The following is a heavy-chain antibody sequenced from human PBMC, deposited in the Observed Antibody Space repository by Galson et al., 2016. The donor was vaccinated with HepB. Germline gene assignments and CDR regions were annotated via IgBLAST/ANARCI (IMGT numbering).Heavy chain of an antibody. V-gene: IGHV3-74*01. J-gene: IGHJ4*02. CDR3: ARAIYCSSSNCQGYYFDY. D-gene: IGHD2-2*01. CDR2: INSDGTNI. Sequence: SLRLSCAASRFTFSSHWVHWVRQAPGKGLVWVSGINSDGTNINYADPVKGRFTISRDNAKNSLYLQMNSLRAEDTAVYYCARAIYCSSSNCQGYYFDYWGQGTLVTVSS. CDR1: RFTFSSHW.